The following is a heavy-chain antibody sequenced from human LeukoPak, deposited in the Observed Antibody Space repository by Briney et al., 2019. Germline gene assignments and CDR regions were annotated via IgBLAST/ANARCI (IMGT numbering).Heavy chain of an antibody. CDR1: GGTFSSYA. Sequence: SVKVSCKASGGTFSSYAISWVRQAPGQGLEWMGGIIPIFGTTNYAQKFQGRVTITADESTSTAYVELSSLRAEDTAVYYCARAMVRGVMPPYYYFYYMDVWGKGATVTVSS. CDR3: ARAMVRGVMPPYYYFYYMDV. D-gene: IGHD3-10*01. J-gene: IGHJ6*03. CDR2: IIPIFGTT. V-gene: IGHV1-69*13.